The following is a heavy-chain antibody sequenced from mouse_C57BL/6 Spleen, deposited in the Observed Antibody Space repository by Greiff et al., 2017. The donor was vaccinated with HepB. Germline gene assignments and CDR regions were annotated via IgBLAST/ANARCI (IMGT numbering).Heavy chain of an antibody. CDR2: ISYDGSN. CDR1: GYSITSGYY. D-gene: IGHD1-1*01. V-gene: IGHV3-6*01. Sequence: DVQLQESGPGLVKPSQSLSLTCSVTGYSITSGYYWNWIRQFPGNKLEWMGYISYDGSNNYNPSLKNRISITRDTSKNQFFLKLNSVTTEDTATYYCATSTVAPFDYWGQGTTLTVSS. J-gene: IGHJ2*01. CDR3: ATSTVAPFDY.